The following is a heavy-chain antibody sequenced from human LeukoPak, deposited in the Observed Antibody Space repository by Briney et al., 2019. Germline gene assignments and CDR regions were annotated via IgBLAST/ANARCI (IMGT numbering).Heavy chain of an antibody. Sequence: GGSLRLSCVASGFTFSRYAMHWVRQAPGRGLEWVAVISYDGSNKYYADSVKGRFTISRDNSKNTLYLQMNSLRTDDTAVYYCARGRVRLDYWGQGTLVTVSS. CDR3: ARGRVRLDY. CDR2: ISYDGSNK. J-gene: IGHJ4*02. CDR1: GFTFSRYA. D-gene: IGHD4-11*01. V-gene: IGHV3-30-3*01.